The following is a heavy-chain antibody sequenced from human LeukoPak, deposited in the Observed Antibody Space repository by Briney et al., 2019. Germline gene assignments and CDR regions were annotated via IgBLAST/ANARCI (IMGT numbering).Heavy chain of an antibody. J-gene: IGHJ4*02. CDR3: ARVGDYYGDYIRFDY. Sequence: GGSLRLSCAASGFTFSSYWMHWVRQAPGKGLVWVSRINSDGSSTSYADSVKGRFTISRDNAKNTLYLQMNSLRAEDTAVYYCARVGDYYGDYIRFDYWGQGTLVTVSS. CDR1: GFTFSSYW. CDR2: INSDGSST. V-gene: IGHV3-74*01. D-gene: IGHD4-17*01.